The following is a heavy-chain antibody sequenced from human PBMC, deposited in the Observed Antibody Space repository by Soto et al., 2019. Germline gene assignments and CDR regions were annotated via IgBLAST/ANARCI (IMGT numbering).Heavy chain of an antibody. V-gene: IGHV3-23*01. CDR3: SRRGSGSYYDY. J-gene: IGHJ4*02. CDR2: ISGSSDST. CDR1: GFTFSSYA. D-gene: IGHD1-26*01. Sequence: EVQLLESGGGLVQPGGSLRFSCAASGFTFSSYAMNWVRQAPGKGLEWVSVISGSSDSTYYADSVKGRFTISRDNSQNPLYLQMNRLKAGDPAISFWSRRGSGSYYDYWGQGTLVTVSS.